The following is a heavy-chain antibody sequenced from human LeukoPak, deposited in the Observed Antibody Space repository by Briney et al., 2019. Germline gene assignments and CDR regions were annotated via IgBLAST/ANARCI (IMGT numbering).Heavy chain of an antibody. CDR3: ANGGLYAHYFDY. Sequence: GGSLRLSCAASGFTFSSYGMSWVRQAPGKGLEWVSAISGSVVTTYYADSVKGRFTISRDNSKNTLYLQMNSLRAEDTAVYYCANGGLYAHYFDYWGQGTLVTVSS. CDR2: ISGSVVTT. D-gene: IGHD2-2*02. CDR1: GFTFSSYG. V-gene: IGHV3-23*01. J-gene: IGHJ4*02.